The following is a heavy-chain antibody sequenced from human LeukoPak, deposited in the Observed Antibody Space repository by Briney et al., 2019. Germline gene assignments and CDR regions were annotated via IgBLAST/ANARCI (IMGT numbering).Heavy chain of an antibody. Sequence: EPSQTLSLTCTVSGGAVSSGVYSWSWIRQPPGKGLEWIGYIYHSETTYYNPSLQSRVTISVNRSKNQFSLKLTSVTAADTAVYYCARSRTAYYRYFDSWGQGTLVTVSS. CDR3: ARSRTAYYRYFDS. CDR1: GGAVSSGVYS. V-gene: IGHV4-30-2*01. CDR2: IYHSETT. D-gene: IGHD3-22*01. J-gene: IGHJ4*02.